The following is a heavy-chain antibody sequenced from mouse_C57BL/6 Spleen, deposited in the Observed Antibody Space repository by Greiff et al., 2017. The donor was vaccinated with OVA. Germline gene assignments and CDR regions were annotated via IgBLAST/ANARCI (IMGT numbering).Heavy chain of an antibody. V-gene: IGHV5-6*01. CDR3: ARQGVVPFAY. D-gene: IGHD1-1*01. J-gene: IGHJ3*01. CDR2: ISSGGSYN. Sequence: EVQRVESGGDLVKPGGSLKLSCAASGFTFSSYGMSWVRQTPDKRLEWVATISSGGSYNYYPDSVKGRFTISRDNAKNTLYLQMSSLKSEDTAMYYCARQGVVPFAYWGKGTLVTVSA. CDR1: GFTFSSYG.